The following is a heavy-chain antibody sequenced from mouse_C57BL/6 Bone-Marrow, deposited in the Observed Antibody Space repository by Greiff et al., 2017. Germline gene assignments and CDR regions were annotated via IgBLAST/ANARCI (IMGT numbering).Heavy chain of an antibody. J-gene: IGHJ2*01. CDR1: GYSITSGYY. D-gene: IGHD1-1*01. CDR2: ISYDGSN. CDR3: AIITTVAYFDY. V-gene: IGHV3-6*01. Sequence: EVQLVESGPGLVKPSQSLSLTCSVTGYSITSGYYWNWIRQFPGNKLEWMGYISYDGSNNYNPSLKNRIAITRDTSKNQFFLKLNSVTTEDTATYYCAIITTVAYFDYWGQGTTLTVSS.